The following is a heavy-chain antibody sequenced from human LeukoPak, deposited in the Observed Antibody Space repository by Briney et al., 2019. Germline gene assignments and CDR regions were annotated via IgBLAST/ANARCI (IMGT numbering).Heavy chain of an antibody. D-gene: IGHD2-15*01. Sequence: GGSLRLSCAASGFTFSSYSMNWVRQAPGKGLEWVSSISSSCSYIYYADSVKGRFTISRDNAKNSLYLQMNSLRAEDTAVYYCVRVSPNCSGGSCYLYWGQGTLVTVSS. CDR2: ISSSCSYI. CDR3: VRVSPNCSGGSCYLY. CDR1: GFTFSSYS. J-gene: IGHJ4*02. V-gene: IGHV3-21*01.